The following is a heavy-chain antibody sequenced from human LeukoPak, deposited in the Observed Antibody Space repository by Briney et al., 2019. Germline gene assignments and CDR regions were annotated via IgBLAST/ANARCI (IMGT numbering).Heavy chain of an antibody. J-gene: IGHJ6*03. D-gene: IGHD2/OR15-2a*01. Sequence: GGSLRLSCAASGFTFSSYAMSWVRQAPGKGLEWGSAISGSGGSTYYADSVKGRFTISRDNSKNTLYLQMDSLRAEDTAVYYCATDLDSSYYYYYMDVWGKGTTVTVSS. V-gene: IGHV3-23*01. CDR2: ISGSGGST. CDR3: ATDLDSSYYYYYMDV. CDR1: GFTFSSYA.